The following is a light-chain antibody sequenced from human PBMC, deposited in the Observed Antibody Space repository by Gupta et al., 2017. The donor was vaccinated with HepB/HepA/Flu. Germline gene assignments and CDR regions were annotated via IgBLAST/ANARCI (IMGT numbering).Light chain of an antibody. CDR1: SSDVGSDNL. CDR3: CSYAGSTTHVL. J-gene: IGLJ2*01. V-gene: IGLV2-23*02. Sequence: QSALTQPAYVSGSPGPSLTISCTGTSSDVGSDNLVSWYQQHPGKAPKLMIYEVSKRPSGVSDRFAGSKSGNTASLTISGLQAEDEADYYCCSYAGSTTHVLFGGGTKLTVL. CDR2: EVS.